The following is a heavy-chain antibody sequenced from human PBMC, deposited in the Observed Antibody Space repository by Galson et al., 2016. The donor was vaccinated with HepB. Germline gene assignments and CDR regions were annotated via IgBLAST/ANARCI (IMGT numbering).Heavy chain of an antibody. Sequence: TLSLTCTVSGASISSGSYYWTWIRQPAGKGLQWIGRTYAHGNTAYDPSLKGRVTISVDTSKNHISLKSTSVTAADTALYYCARSSHYDWSSGFSEIWGQGTPVTVSS. J-gene: IGHJ4*02. CDR2: TYAHGNT. V-gene: IGHV4-61*02. CDR3: ARSSHYDWSSGFSEI. D-gene: IGHD3-22*01. CDR1: GASISSGSYY.